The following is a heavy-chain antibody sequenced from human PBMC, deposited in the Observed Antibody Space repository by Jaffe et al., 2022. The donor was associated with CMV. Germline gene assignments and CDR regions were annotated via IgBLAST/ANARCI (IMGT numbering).Heavy chain of an antibody. J-gene: IGHJ4*02. D-gene: IGHD3-22*01. CDR1: GYTFTSYA. CDR3: AREGRPDYYDSSGYYAY. CDR2: INAGNGNT. Sequence: QVQLVQSGAEVKKPGASVKVSCKASGYTFTSYAMHWVRQAPGQRLEWMGWINAGNGNTKYSQKFQGRVTITRDTSASTAYMELSSLRSEDTAVYYCAREGRPDYYDSSGYYAYWGQGTLVTVSS. V-gene: IGHV1-3*01.